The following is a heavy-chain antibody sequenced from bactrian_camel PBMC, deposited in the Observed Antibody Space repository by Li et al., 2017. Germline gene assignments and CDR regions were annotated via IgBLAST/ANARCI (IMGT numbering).Heavy chain of an antibody. CDR2: MSRSDST. Sequence: VQLVESGGELVQPGGSLRLSCGASGFTFSRYAMNWVRQAPGKGLEWVSGMSRSDSTYYAHSVAGRFTISRDNAKNTLYLQLNSLKTEDTAMYYCAANVAGTDLTAFDYWGQGTQVTVS. V-gene: IGHV3S10*01. CDR1: GFTFSRYA. D-gene: IGHD6*01. J-gene: IGHJ6*01. CDR3: AANVAGTDLTAFDY.